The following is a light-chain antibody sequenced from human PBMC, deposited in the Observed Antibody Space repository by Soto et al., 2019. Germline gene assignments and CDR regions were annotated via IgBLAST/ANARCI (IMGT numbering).Light chain of an antibody. CDR2: DAS. V-gene: IGKV1-5*01. Sequence: DIQMTQSPSTLSASIGDRVTITCRASESIRTWLAWYQHKPGKATKFLIYDASSLESGVPSRFSGSGSGTEFTLTISNLQPDDFATYFCQQYHNYPWTFGQGTTVDIK. CDR1: ESIRTW. J-gene: IGKJ1*01. CDR3: QQYHNYPWT.